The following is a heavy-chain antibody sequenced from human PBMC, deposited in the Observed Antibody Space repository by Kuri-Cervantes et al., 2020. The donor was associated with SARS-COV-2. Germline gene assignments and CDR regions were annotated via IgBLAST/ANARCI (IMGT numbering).Heavy chain of an antibody. J-gene: IGHJ4*02. Sequence: ASVKVSCKASGYTFTGYYMHWVRQAPGQGLEWMGWINPNSGGTNYAQKFQGWVAMTRDTSLSPAYMELSRLRSDDTAVYYGARGEGVRGLMVLFQWRGAGPLDFWGQGTLVTVSS. V-gene: IGHV1-2*04. CDR3: ARGEGVRGLMVLFQWRGAGPLDF. CDR2: INPNSGGT. D-gene: IGHD3-10*01. CDR1: GYTFTGYY.